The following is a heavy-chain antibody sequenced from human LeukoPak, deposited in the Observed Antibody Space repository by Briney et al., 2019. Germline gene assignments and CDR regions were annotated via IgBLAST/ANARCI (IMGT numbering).Heavy chain of an antibody. CDR1: GGSTSGYY. J-gene: IGHJ4*02. D-gene: IGHD3-10*01. CDR3: ARSYGSDFDY. CDR2: IYYSGST. Sequence: PSETLSLSCTVSGGSTSGYYWSWIRQPPGKGLEWIGSIYYSGSTYYNPSLKSRVTISVDTSKNQFSLKLSSVTAADTAVYYCARSYGSDFDYWGQGTLVTVSS. V-gene: IGHV4-59*12.